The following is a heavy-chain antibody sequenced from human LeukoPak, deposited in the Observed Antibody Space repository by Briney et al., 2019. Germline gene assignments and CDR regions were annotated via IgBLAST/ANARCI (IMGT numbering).Heavy chain of an antibody. V-gene: IGHV3-23*01. CDR2: ISGSGGST. Sequence: RGSLRLSCAASGFTFSSYAMSWVRQAPGKGLEWVSAISGSGGSTYYADSVKGRFTISRDNSKNTLYLQMSSLRVEDTAVYYCAKLEGTAIAMTDYWGQGTLVTVSS. J-gene: IGHJ4*02. CDR1: GFTFSSYA. D-gene: IGHD2-21*01. CDR3: AKLEGTAIAMTDY.